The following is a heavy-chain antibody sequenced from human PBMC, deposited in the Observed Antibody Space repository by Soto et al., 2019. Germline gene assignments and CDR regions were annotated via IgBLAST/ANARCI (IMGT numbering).Heavy chain of an antibody. D-gene: IGHD3-10*01. V-gene: IGHV1-2*04. J-gene: IGHJ6*02. CDR2: INPNSGGT. Sequence: ASVKVSCKASGYTFTGYYMHWVRQAPGQGLEWMGWINPNSGGTNYAQKFQGWVTMTRDTSISTAYMELSRLRSDDTAVYYCARDLVGVRGVGYYYGMDVWGQGTTVTVS. CDR1: GYTFTGYY. CDR3: ARDLVGVRGVGYYYGMDV.